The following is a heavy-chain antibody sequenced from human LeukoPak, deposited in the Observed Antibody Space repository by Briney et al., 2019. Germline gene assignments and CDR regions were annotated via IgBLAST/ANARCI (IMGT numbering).Heavy chain of an antibody. Sequence: ASVKVSCTASGGTFSSYAISWVRQAPGQRLEWMGWINAGNGNTKYSQKFQGRVTITRDTSASTAYMELSSLRSEDTAVYYCASLSEDIVVVPAAMEGDYYYYYGMDVWGQGTTVTVSS. CDR1: GGTFSSYA. CDR3: ASLSEDIVVVPAAMEGDYYYYYGMDV. CDR2: INAGNGNT. J-gene: IGHJ6*02. V-gene: IGHV1-3*01. D-gene: IGHD2-2*01.